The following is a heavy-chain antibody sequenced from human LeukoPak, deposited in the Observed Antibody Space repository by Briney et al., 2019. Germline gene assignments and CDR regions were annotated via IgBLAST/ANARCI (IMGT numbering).Heavy chain of an antibody. V-gene: IGHV3-48*04. J-gene: IGHJ4*02. CDR1: GFTFSGYS. D-gene: IGHD2-15*01. Sequence: GGSLRLSCAASGFTFSGYSMNWVRQAPGKGLEWFSYISSSSSTIYYADSVKGRFTISRDNAKNSLYLQMNSLRAEDTAVYYCAREIRYCSGSKCYLFDYWGQGTLVTVSS. CDR2: ISSSSSTI. CDR3: AREIRYCSGSKCYLFDY.